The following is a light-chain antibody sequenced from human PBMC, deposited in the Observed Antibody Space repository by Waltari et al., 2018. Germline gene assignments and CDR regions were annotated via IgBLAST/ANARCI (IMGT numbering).Light chain of an antibody. CDR3: FAYAGTYTYL. J-gene: IGLJ1*01. Sequence: QSALTQPRSVSASPGQSVTISCTGTSNDIGGYVYVSWYQHYPGRAPRLLIFAVSQSPSGVPDRFSGSKSGTKASLTISGLQSDDEADYYCFAYAGTYTYLFGTGTRVTVL. CDR2: AVS. CDR1: SNDIGGYVY. V-gene: IGLV2-11*01.